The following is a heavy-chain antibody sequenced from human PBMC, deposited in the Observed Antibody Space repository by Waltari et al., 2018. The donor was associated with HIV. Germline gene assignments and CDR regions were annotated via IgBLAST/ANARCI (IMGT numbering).Heavy chain of an antibody. CDR2: ISPADGTK. CDR3: GRDGLFGTIIYFYCGRDV. CDR1: GYTFTKYN. D-gene: IGHD3-10*01. V-gene: IGHV1-46*01. Sequence: QEQLVQSGAEVKKSGNSVNVSCKASGYTFTKYNIHWVRQAPGQGLEWMGIISPADGTKNYARKFQGRVTMTSDTSTGTVYTHLRRLRQDETAVYYCGRDGLFGTIIYFYCGRDVWGQVTTVIVSS. J-gene: IGHJ6*02.